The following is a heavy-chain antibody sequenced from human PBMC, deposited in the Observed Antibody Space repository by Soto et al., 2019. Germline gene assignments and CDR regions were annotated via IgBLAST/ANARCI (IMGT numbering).Heavy chain of an antibody. CDR3: AREGYNYGYFYYYAMDV. CDR1: GGSISSYY. CDR2: ISYSGST. J-gene: IGHJ6*02. Sequence: SETLSLTCTVSGGSISSYYWSWIRQPPGKGLEWIGYISYSGSTNYNPSLKSQVTISVDTSKNQFSLKLSSVTAADTSVYYCAREGYNYGYFYYYAMDVWGQGTTVTVSS. V-gene: IGHV4-59*01. D-gene: IGHD5-18*01.